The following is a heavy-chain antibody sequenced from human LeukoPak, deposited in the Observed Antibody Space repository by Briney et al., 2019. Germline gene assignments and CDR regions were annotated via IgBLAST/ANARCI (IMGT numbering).Heavy chain of an antibody. V-gene: IGHV3-23*01. CDR3: AMHPGPVTRYFDY. J-gene: IGHJ4*02. CDR1: GFTFSSYA. CDR2: ISGSGGST. Sequence: PGGSLRLSCAAPGFTFSSYAMSWVRQAPGKGLEWVSAISGSGGSTYYADSVKGRFTISRDNSKNTLYLQMNSLRAEDTAVYYCAMHPGPVTRYFDYWGQGTLVTVSS.